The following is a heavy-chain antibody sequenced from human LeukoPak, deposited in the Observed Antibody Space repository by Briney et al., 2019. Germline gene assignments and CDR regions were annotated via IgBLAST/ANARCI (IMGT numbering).Heavy chain of an antibody. CDR1: GFTLSSYW. CDR3: ARGHGDY. V-gene: IGHV3-7*03. J-gene: IGHJ4*02. CDR2: RKQDGSEK. Sequence: GGSLRLSCAASGFTLSSYWMSWVRQAPGKGLEWVANRKQDGSEKYYVDSVKGRFTISRDNAKNSLYLQMNSLRAEDTAVYYCARGHGDYWGQGTLVTVSS. D-gene: IGHD5/OR15-5a*01.